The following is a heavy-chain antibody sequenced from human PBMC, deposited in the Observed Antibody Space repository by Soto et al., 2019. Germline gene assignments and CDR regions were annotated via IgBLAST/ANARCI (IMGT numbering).Heavy chain of an antibody. CDR2: MYYSETT. CDR1: GASINYFC. CDR3: ARANSSTWYKLEYKWFDP. D-gene: IGHD6-13*01. J-gene: IGHJ5*02. Sequence: SETLSLTCTASGASINYFCWSWIRQTPGKGLEWVGFMYYSETTKYNPSLKGRVNMSLDTSKNQVSLHLKSVTAADTAVYYCARANSSTWYKLEYKWFDPWGQGTQVTVSS. V-gene: IGHV4-59*01.